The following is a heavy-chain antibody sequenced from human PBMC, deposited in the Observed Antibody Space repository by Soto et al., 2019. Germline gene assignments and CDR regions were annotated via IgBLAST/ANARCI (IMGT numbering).Heavy chain of an antibody. D-gene: IGHD6-19*01. J-gene: IGHJ4*02. V-gene: IGHV1-69*01. Sequence: QVQLVQSGAEVKKPGSSVKVSCKASGGTFSSYAISWVRQAPGQGLEWMGGIIPIFGTANYAKKFQGRVTITADESTSTAYMELSSLRSEDTAVYYCARGGPPVEVAVAGGSFDYWGQGTLVTVSS. CDR2: IIPIFGTA. CDR3: ARGGPPVEVAVAGGSFDY. CDR1: GGTFSSYA.